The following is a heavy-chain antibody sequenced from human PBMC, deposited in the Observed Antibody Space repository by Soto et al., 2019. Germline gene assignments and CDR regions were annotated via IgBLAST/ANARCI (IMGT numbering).Heavy chain of an antibody. CDR2: ISYDGSNK. Sequence: GGSLRLSCAASGFTFSSYAMHWVRQAPGKGLEWVAVISYDGSNKYYADSVKGRFTISGDNSKNTLYLQMNSLRAEDTAVYYCAEGGSGSYYPVDYWGQGTLVTVSS. CDR3: AEGGSGSYYPVDY. V-gene: IGHV3-30-3*02. J-gene: IGHJ4*02. D-gene: IGHD3-10*01. CDR1: GFTFSSYA.